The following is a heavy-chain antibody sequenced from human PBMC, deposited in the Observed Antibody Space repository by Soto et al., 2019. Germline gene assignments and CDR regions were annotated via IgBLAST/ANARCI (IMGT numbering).Heavy chain of an antibody. CDR1: GGSMSSPNYA. D-gene: IGHD3-10*01. J-gene: IGHJ5*02. Sequence: QLQLQESGSGLVQPSQTLSLTCAVSGGSMSSPNYAWSWIRQPPGKGLEWIGYIYRSGSTFSNPSLKSRVIMSIDTSKNQFALKLSSVTAADTAVYYCAKAGAGRGNHNWFDPWGQGTLVTVSS. CDR3: AKAGAGRGNHNWFDP. V-gene: IGHV4-30-2*01. CDR2: IYRSGST.